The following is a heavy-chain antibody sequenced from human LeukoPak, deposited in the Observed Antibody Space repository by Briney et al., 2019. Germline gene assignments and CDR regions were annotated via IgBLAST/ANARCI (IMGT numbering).Heavy chain of an antibody. D-gene: IGHD2-2*01. CDR3: ARDIRGPLSTAGYCSSTSCYGEDNWFDP. J-gene: IGHJ5*02. Sequence: PSETLSLTCAVSGYSISSGYYWGWIRQPPGKGLEWIGSIYHSGSTYYNPSLKSRVTISVDTSKNQFSLKLSSVTAADTAVYYCARDIRGPLSTAGYCSSTSCYGEDNWFDPGGQGTLVTVSS. CDR1: GYSISSGYY. V-gene: IGHV4-38-2*02. CDR2: IYHSGST.